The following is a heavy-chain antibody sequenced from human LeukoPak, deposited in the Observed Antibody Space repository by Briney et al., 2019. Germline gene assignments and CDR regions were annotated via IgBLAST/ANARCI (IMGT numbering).Heavy chain of an antibody. CDR2: ISSSSYT. D-gene: IGHD3-10*01. Sequence: PGGSLRLSCAASGFTFSDYYMSWIRQAPGKGLEWVSYISSSSYTNYADSVKGRFTISRDNAKNSLYLQMNSLRAEDTAVYYCASSRGWGSGSYYKDYWGQGTLVTVSS. CDR1: GFTFSDYY. CDR3: ASSRGWGSGSYYKDY. J-gene: IGHJ4*02. V-gene: IGHV3-11*03.